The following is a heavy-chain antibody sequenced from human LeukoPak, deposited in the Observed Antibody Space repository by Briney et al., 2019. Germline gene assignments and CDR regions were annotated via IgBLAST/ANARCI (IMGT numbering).Heavy chain of an antibody. CDR3: ARVPATTVTFYYYYYYMDV. J-gene: IGHJ6*03. Sequence: ASVKVSCKASGGTFSSYAISWVRQAPGQGLEWMGGIIPIFGTANYAQKFQGRATITTDESTSTAYMELSSLRSEDTAVYYCARVPATTVTFYYYYYYMDVWGKGTTVTVSS. CDR1: GGTFSSYA. V-gene: IGHV1-69*05. CDR2: IIPIFGTA. D-gene: IGHD4-17*01.